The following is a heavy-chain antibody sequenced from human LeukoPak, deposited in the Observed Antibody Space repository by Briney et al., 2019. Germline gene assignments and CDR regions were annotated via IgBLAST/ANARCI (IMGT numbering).Heavy chain of an antibody. Sequence: SETLSLTCTVSGGSISGSSYYWGWIRQPPGKGLDWIASIYYSGSTCYNPSLRSRVTISVDTSKNQFSLKVRSVTAADTAVYYCAKRDNWLDPWGQGILVTVSP. J-gene: IGHJ5*02. CDR1: GGSISGSSYY. CDR3: AKRDNWLDP. CDR2: IYYSGST. V-gene: IGHV4-39*01.